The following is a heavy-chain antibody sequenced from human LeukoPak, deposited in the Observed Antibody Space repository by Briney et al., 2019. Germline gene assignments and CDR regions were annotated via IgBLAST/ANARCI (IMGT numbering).Heavy chain of an antibody. V-gene: IGHV1-69*01. Sequence: LKLTCEDPGATCRDSAKSSVVDAPLQKLEWMGGIIPIFGTANYAQKFQGRVTITADESTSTAYMELSSLRSEDTAVYYCAREAGYADY. J-gene: IGHJ4*01. CDR3: AREAGYADY. CDR1: GATCRDSA. D-gene: IGHD5-12*01. CDR2: IIPIFGTA.